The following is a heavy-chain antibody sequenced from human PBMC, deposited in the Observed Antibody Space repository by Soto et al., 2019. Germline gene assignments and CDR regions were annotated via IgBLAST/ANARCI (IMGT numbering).Heavy chain of an antibody. CDR1: GFTFGRHG. D-gene: IGHD4-17*01. CDR3: ARDDDYGDNGLDY. V-gene: IGHV3-33*01. CDR2: IGSDGRRD. Sequence: QVQLVESGGGVVQPGGSLRLSCAASGFTFGRHGMHWVRQAPGKRLEWVAVIGSDGRRDSYADSVKGRFTISRDNGQNTLYLQMNSLRAEDTAVYYCARDDDYGDNGLDYWGQGTLVTVSS. J-gene: IGHJ4*02.